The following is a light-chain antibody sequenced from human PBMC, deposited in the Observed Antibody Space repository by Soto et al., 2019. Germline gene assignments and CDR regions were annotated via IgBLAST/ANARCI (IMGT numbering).Light chain of an antibody. J-gene: IGKJ1*01. Sequence: DIQMTQSPSTLSASVGDRVTITCRASQTISSWLAWYQQKPGKAPKLLIYDVSSLESGVPSRFSGSGSGTEFTLTISSLQPDDFETYYCQQYNTFWMFGQGTKVDIK. CDR1: QTISSW. CDR2: DVS. CDR3: QQYNTFWM. V-gene: IGKV1-5*01.